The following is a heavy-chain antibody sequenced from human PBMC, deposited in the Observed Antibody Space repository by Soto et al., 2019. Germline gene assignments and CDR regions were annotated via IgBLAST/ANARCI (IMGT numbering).Heavy chain of an antibody. V-gene: IGHV4-38-2*01. D-gene: IGHD3-22*01. CDR2: IYHSGST. CDR3: ARVEAGYYDSSGYYYLDY. CDR1: GYSISSGYY. Sequence: SETLSLACAVSGYSISSGYYWGWIRQRPGKGLEWIGSIYHSGSTYYNPSLNSRVTISVDTSKNQFYLKLSSVTAEDTAVYYCARVEAGYYDSSGYYYLDYWGQGTLVT. J-gene: IGHJ4*02.